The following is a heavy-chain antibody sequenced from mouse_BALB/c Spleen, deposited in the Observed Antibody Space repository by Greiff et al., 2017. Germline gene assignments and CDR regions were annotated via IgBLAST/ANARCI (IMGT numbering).Heavy chain of an antibody. Sequence: EVQGVESGGGLVKPGGSLKLSCAASGFTFSSYAMSWVRQTPEKRLEWVASISSGGSTYYPDSVKGRFTISRDNARNILYLQMSSLRSEDTAMYYCARGYYYYGSSYVWYFDVWGAGTTVTVSS. J-gene: IGHJ1*01. V-gene: IGHV5-6-5*01. CDR2: ISSGGST. CDR3: ARGYYYYGSSYVWYFDV. CDR1: GFTFSSYA. D-gene: IGHD1-1*01.